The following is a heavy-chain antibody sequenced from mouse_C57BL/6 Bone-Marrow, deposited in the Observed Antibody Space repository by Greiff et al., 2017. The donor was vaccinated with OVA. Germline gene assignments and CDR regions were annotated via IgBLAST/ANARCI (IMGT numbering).Heavy chain of an antibody. CDR2: IDPEDGET. CDR3: ARTVIYYYGSSYLFAY. CDR1: GFNIKDYY. J-gene: IGHJ3*01. Sequence: VQLQQSGAELVKPGASVKLSCTASGFNIKDYYMHWVKQRTEQGLEWIGSIDPEDGETKYDAKFQGKATITVDQSSNPAYMQPSGLTSEDTAVYYCARTVIYYYGSSYLFAYWGQGTLVPVSA. V-gene: IGHV14-2*01. D-gene: IGHD1-1*01.